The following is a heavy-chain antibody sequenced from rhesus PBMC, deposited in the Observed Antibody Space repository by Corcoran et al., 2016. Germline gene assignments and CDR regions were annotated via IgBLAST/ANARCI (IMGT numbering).Heavy chain of an antibody. J-gene: IGHJ4*01. V-gene: IGHV4S2*01. CDR2: IFGVGGST. D-gene: IGHD3-28*01. CDR3: ARGYFSTGFDY. Sequence: QVQLQESGPGLVKPSETLPLTCAVSGASISNHYWNWIRHAPGKGLEWIGRIFGVGGSTDNNPSLKSRVTISIDTSKNQFSLKLSSVTAADTAVYYCARGYFSTGFDYWGQGVLVTVSS. CDR1: GASISNHY.